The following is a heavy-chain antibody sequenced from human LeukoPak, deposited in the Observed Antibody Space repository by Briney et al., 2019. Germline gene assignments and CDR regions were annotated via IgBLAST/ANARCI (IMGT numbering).Heavy chain of an antibody. CDR2: IYSGGST. D-gene: IGHD2-2*01. CDR1: GFTVSSNY. CDR3: ARVGVVPAAIPDGFDI. J-gene: IGHJ3*02. Sequence: GGSLRLSCAASGFTVSSNYMGWVRQAPGKGLEWVSVIYSGGSTYYADSVKGRFTISRDNSKNTLYLQMNSLTAEDTAVYYCARVGVVPAAIPDGFDIWGQGTMVTVSS. V-gene: IGHV3-53*01.